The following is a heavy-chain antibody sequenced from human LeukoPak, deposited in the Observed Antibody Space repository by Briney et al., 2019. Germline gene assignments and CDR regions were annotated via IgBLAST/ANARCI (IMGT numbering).Heavy chain of an antibody. CDR3: ARAGARSPFDY. D-gene: IGHD3-10*01. CDR1: GYTFISYY. V-gene: IGHV1-46*01. J-gene: IGHJ4*02. Sequence: AASVKVSCKASGYTFISYYMYWVRQAPGQGLESIGIINPSGGSTTYAQKFQGRVAVTGDTSTSTVYMELSSLRSEDTAFYYCARAGARSPFDYWGQGTLVTVSS. CDR2: INPSGGST.